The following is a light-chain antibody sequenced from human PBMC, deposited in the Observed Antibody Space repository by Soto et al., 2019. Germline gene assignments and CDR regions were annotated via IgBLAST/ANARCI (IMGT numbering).Light chain of an antibody. CDR1: QSLLHSDGYNY. Sequence: DIVMTQSPLSLPVTPGEPASISCRSSQSLLHSDGYNYLDWYLQKPGQSPQLLIYLGSTRASGVPDRFSGRGSGTDYTLKISRVEAEDVGIYYCMQALQARTFGQGTKV. J-gene: IGKJ1*01. CDR3: MQALQART. CDR2: LGS. V-gene: IGKV2-28*01.